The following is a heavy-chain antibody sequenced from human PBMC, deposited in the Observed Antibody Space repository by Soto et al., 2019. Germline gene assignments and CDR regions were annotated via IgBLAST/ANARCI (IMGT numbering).Heavy chain of an antibody. D-gene: IGHD3-9*01. CDR1: GYTFTSYA. Sequence: ASVKVSCKASGYTFTSYAMHWVRQAPGQRLEWMGWINAGNGNTKYSQKFQGRVTITRDTSASTAYMELGSLRSEDTAVYYCARDRGLRYFDWLSHYNWFDPWGQGTLVTVSS. CDR3: ARDRGLRYFDWLSHYNWFDP. J-gene: IGHJ5*02. CDR2: INAGNGNT. V-gene: IGHV1-3*01.